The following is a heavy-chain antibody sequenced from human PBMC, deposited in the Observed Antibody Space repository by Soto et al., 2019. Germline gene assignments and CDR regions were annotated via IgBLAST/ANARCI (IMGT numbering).Heavy chain of an antibody. Sequence: GGSLRLSCAASGFTFSSYDMHWVRQATGKGLEWVSAIGTAGDTYYPGSVKGRFTISRENAKNSLYLQMNSLRAGDTAVYYCARDSARRYCSGGSCYSFGWYFDLWGRGTLVTVSS. D-gene: IGHD2-15*01. CDR3: ARDSARRYCSGGSCYSFGWYFDL. J-gene: IGHJ2*01. CDR1: GFTFSSYD. CDR2: IGTAGDT. V-gene: IGHV3-13*01.